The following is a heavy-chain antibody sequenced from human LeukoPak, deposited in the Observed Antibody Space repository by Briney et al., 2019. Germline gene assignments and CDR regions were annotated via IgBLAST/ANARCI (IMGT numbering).Heavy chain of an antibody. Sequence: SGTLSLTCAVSGGSISSSNWWSWVRQPPGKGLEWIGEIYHSGSANYNPSLKSRVTISVDKSKNQFSLKLSSVTAADTAVYYCARTRYYYNSRSYGAPYYSDYWGQGTLVTVSS. V-gene: IGHV4-4*02. CDR2: IYHSGSA. D-gene: IGHD3-10*01. CDR3: ARTRYYYNSRSYGAPYYSDY. CDR1: GGSISSSNW. J-gene: IGHJ4*02.